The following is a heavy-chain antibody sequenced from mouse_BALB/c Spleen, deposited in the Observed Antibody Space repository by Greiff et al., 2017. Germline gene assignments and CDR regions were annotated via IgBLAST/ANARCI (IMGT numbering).Heavy chain of an antibody. V-gene: IGHV2-9*02. CDR1: GFSLTSYG. D-gene: IGHD2-1*01. CDR3: ARDQGNPYYYAMDY. J-gene: IGHJ4*01. Sequence: VQLVESGPGLVAPSQSLSITCTVSGFSLTSYGVHWVRQPPGKGLEWLGVIWAGGSTNYNSALMSRLSISKDNSKSQVFLKMNSLQTDDTAMYYCARDQGNPYYYAMDYWGQGTSVTVSS. CDR2: IWAGGST.